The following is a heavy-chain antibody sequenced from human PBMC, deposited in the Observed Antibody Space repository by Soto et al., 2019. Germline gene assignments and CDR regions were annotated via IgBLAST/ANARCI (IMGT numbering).Heavy chain of an antibody. J-gene: IGHJ1*01. Sequence: QVQLVQSGAEVKKPGSSVKVSCKASGGTFSSYAISWVRQAPGQGLEWMGGIIPIFGTANYAQKFQGRVTITADESTSTAYKELSSLRSEDTAVYYCERAGGMAPGEYFQHWGQGTLVTVSS. V-gene: IGHV1-69*12. CDR1: GGTFSSYA. D-gene: IGHD3-16*01. CDR3: ERAGGMAPGEYFQH. CDR2: IIPIFGTA.